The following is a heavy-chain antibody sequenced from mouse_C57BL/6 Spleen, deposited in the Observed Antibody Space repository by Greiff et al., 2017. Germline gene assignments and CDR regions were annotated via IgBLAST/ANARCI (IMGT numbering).Heavy chain of an antibody. D-gene: IGHD1-1*01. CDR1: GYTFTDYE. Sequence: QVQLQQSGAELVRPGASVTLSCKASGYTFTDYEMHWVKQTPVYGLEWIGAIDTETGGTAYNQKFKGKAILTADKSSSTAYMELPSLTSEDSAVYYCTRGYYYGSSYAYGGQGTTLTVSS. CDR3: TRGYYYGSSYAY. J-gene: IGHJ2*01. CDR2: IDTETGGT. V-gene: IGHV1-15*01.